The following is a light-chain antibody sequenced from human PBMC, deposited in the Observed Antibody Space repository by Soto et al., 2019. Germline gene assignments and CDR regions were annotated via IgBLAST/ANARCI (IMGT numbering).Light chain of an antibody. Sequence: TLSRVSLSVSRRPSPTINCKSSQSVLYSSNSKNYLAWYQQKPGQPPKLLIYWASTRESGVPDRFSGSGSGTDFTLTISSLQAEDVAVYYCQQDYGTPPTFGQGTKVEVK. V-gene: IGKV4-1*01. CDR1: QSVLYSSNSKNY. CDR3: QQDYGTPPT. J-gene: IGKJ1*01. CDR2: WAS.